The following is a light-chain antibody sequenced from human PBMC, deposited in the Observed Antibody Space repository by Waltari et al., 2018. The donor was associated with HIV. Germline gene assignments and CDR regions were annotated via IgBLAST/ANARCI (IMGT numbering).Light chain of an antibody. CDR3: SLYMGGGIWV. Sequence: QTVVTQEPSFSVSPGGTVTLTCGLSSGSVSASYCPSWYQQTPGQAPRTLIYSTNTRSSGGPDRCSGSILGKKAALTITGAQADDESVYYCSLYMGGGIWVFGGGTKLTVL. CDR1: SGSVSASYC. CDR2: STN. V-gene: IGLV8-61*01. J-gene: IGLJ3*02.